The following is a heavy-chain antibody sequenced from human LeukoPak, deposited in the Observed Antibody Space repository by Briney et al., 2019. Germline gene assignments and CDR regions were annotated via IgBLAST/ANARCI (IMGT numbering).Heavy chain of an antibody. CDR2: ISSSSSTI. CDR1: GFTFSSYS. CDR3: ARVPTLGIYYDSSGYYYFDY. V-gene: IGHV3-48*04. D-gene: IGHD3-22*01. Sequence: GGSLRLSCAASGFTFSSYSMNWVRQAPGKGLEWVSYISSSSSTIYYADSVKGRFTISRDNAKNSLYLQMNSLRAEDMAVYYCARVPTLGIYYDSSGYYYFDYWGQGTLVTVSS. J-gene: IGHJ4*02.